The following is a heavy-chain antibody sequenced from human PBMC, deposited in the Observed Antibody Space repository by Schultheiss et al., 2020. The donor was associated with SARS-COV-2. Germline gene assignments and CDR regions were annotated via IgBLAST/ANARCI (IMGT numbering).Heavy chain of an antibody. D-gene: IGHD6-19*01. CDR2: IYHSGST. J-gene: IGHJ4*02. CDR3: ARWDSSGLYFDY. Sequence: GSLRLSCTVSGGSISSYYWSWIRQPPGKGLEWIGYIYHSGSTNYNPSLKSRVTISVDTSKNQFSLKLSSVTAADTAVYYCARWDSSGLYFDYWGQGTLVTVSS. CDR1: GGSISSYY. V-gene: IGHV4-59*12.